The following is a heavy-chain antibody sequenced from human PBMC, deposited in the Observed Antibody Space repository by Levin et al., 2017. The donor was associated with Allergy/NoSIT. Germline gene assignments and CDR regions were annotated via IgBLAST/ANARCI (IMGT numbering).Heavy chain of an antibody. Sequence: GSLRLSCTVSGGSISSYYWSWIRQPPGKGLEWIGYIYYSGSTNYNPSLKSRVTISVDTSKNQFSLKLSSVTAADTAVYYCARDNSGYPGDAFDIWGQGTMVTVSS. J-gene: IGHJ3*02. V-gene: IGHV4-59*01. CDR1: GGSISSYY. D-gene: IGHD3-22*01. CDR3: ARDNSGYPGDAFDI. CDR2: IYYSGST.